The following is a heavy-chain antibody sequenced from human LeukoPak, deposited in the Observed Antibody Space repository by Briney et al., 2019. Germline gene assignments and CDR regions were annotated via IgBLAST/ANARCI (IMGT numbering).Heavy chain of an antibody. V-gene: IGHV4-61*01. CDR1: GVSVSSGSYY. CDR2: IYYSGST. Sequence: SETLSLTCTVSGVSVSSGSYYWSWIRQPPGKGLEWIGYIYYSGSTNYNPSLKSGVTISVDTSKSQFSLKLSSVTAADTAVYYCARDDASSSSFDYWGQGTLVTVSS. CDR3: ARDDASSSSFDY. J-gene: IGHJ4*02. D-gene: IGHD6-6*01.